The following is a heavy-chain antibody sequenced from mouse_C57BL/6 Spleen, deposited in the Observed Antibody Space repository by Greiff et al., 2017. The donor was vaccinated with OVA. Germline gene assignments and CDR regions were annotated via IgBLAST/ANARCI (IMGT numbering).Heavy chain of an antibody. D-gene: IGHD2-14*01. V-gene: IGHV1-72*01. Sequence: QVQLQQPGAELVKPGASVKLSCTASGYTFTSYWMHWVKQRPGRGLEWIGRIDPNSGGTKYNEKFKSKATLTVDKPTSTSYMQLSSLTSEDSAVYDVAGGGSMYDGGFDVWGTGTTVTVSS. CDR1: GYTFTSYW. J-gene: IGHJ1*03. CDR3: AGGGSMYDGGFDV. CDR2: IDPNSGGT.